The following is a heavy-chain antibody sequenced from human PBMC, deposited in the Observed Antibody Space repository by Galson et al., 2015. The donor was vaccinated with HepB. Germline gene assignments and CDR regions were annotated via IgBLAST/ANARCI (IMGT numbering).Heavy chain of an antibody. CDR3: ARVRRLGRYFDY. D-gene: IGHD1-14*01. Sequence: ETLSLTCAVYGGSFSGYYWSWIRQPPGKGLEWIGEINHSGSTNYNPSLKSRVTISVDTSKNQFSLKLSSVTAADTAVYYCARVRRLGRYFDYWGQGTLVTVSS. CDR2: INHSGST. CDR1: GGSFSGYY. J-gene: IGHJ4*02. V-gene: IGHV4-34*01.